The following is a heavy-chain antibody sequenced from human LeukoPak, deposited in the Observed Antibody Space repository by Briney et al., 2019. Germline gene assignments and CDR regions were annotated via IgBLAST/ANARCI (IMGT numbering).Heavy chain of an antibody. D-gene: IGHD3-22*01. Sequence: GGSLRLSCAASGFTFSSYGMHWVRQAPGKGLEWVAFIRYDGSNKYYADSVKGRFTISRDNSTNTLYLQMNSLRAEDTAVYYCAKSYYDSSGYYYVSYFDYWGQGTLVTVSS. CDR1: GFTFSSYG. CDR3: AKSYYDSSGYYYVSYFDY. CDR2: IRYDGSNK. J-gene: IGHJ4*02. V-gene: IGHV3-30*02.